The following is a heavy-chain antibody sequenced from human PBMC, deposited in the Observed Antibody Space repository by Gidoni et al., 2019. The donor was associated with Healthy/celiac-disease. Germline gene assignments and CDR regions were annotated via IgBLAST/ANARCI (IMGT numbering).Heavy chain of an antibody. D-gene: IGHD3-22*01. V-gene: IGHV1-69*08. CDR2: IIPILGIA. Sequence: QVQLVQSGAEWKKPGSSVKFSSKAHGGPFTSYTTSWVRQAPGQGLEWMGRIIPILGIANYAQKFQGRVTITADKSTSTAYMELSSLRSEDTAVYYCAREPHYYDSSGSDYWGQGTLVTVSS. J-gene: IGHJ4*02. CDR3: AREPHYYDSSGSDY. CDR1: GGPFTSYT.